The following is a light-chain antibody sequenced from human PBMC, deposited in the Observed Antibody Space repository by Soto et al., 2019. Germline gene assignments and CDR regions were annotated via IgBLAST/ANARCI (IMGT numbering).Light chain of an antibody. CDR2: GNS. Sequence: QSVLTQPPSVSGATGQRVTISCTGSSCNIGAGYDVHWYQQLPGTAPKLLSYGNSNRPSGVPHRFSGSKSGTAASLAITGLQAEEEADYYCRSYDSSLSGSKVVFGGGTKVTVL. CDR3: RSYDSSLSGSKVV. V-gene: IGLV1-40*01. J-gene: IGLJ2*01. CDR1: SCNIGAGYD.